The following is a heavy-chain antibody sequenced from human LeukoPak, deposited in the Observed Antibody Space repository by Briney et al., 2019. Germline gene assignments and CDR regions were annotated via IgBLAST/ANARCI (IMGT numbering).Heavy chain of an antibody. CDR2: IYNGGST. CDR1: GASTSTYY. CDR3: AQSTGWPGFDY. J-gene: IGHJ4*02. Sequence: SETLSLTRIVSGASTSTYYWSWIRQPPGKGLEWIGYIYNGGSTNYNPSLKSRVTISVDTSKNQFSLKLTSLTAADTAMYYCAQSTGWPGFDYWGQGVLVTVSS. D-gene: IGHD2-2*01. V-gene: IGHV4-59*08.